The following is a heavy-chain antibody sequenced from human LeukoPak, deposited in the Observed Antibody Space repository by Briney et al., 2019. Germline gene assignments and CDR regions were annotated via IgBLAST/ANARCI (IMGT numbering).Heavy chain of an antibody. D-gene: IGHD2-2*01. CDR2: ITSAGNT. V-gene: IGHV3-23*01. J-gene: IGHJ4*02. CDR3: AKGGGPYHLPTDY. CDR1: GFTFSSYS. Sequence: GGSLRLSCAASGFTFSSYSMNWVRQAPGKGLEWVSAITSAGNTYYADSVKGRFTISRDSSKNTLYLQMNSLRSEDTAVYYCAKGGGPYHLPTDYWGQGTLVTVSS.